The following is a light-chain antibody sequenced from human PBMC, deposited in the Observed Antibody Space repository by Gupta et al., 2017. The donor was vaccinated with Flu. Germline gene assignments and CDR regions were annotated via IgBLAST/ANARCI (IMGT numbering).Light chain of an antibody. Sequence: DIVMTQSPDSLAVSLGERATINCRSSQSVLYSSNNKNYLAWYQQKPGQPPKLLIYWASTRESGVPDRFSGSMSGTDFTLTISGLQAEDVAVYYCQQYYNAPITFGQGTRLEIK. CDR3: QQYYNAPIT. CDR1: QSVLYSSNNKNY. V-gene: IGKV4-1*01. CDR2: WAS. J-gene: IGKJ5*01.